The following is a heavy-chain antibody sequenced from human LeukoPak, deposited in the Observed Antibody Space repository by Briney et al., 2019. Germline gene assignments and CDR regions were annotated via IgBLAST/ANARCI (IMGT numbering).Heavy chain of an antibody. CDR3: ARDYGDY. D-gene: IGHD4-17*01. CDR1: GYTLTELS. V-gene: IGHV1-46*01. Sequence: ASVKVSCKVSGYTLTELSMHWVRQAPGQGLEWMGIINPSGGSTSYAQKFQGRVTMTRDTSTSTVYMELSSLRSEDTAVYYCARDYGDYWGQGTLVTVSS. J-gene: IGHJ4*02. CDR2: INPSGGST.